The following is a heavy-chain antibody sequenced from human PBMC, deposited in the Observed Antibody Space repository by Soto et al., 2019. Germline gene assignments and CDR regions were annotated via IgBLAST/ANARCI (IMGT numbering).Heavy chain of an antibody. D-gene: IGHD1-26*01. J-gene: IGHJ4*02. CDR3: AREYSNSPEAFDS. Sequence: QVQLQESGPGLVKPSETLSLTCTVSGGSISSYYWSWIRQPAGKGLEWIGRIYTSGSTNYNPSLKSRVTMSVDTSRNQFSLKLSSVTAADTAVFYCAREYSNSPEAFDSWGQGTLVTVSS. CDR2: IYTSGST. CDR1: GGSISSYY. V-gene: IGHV4-4*07.